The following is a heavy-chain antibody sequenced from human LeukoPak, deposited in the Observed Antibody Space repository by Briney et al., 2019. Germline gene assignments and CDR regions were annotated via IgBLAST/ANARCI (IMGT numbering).Heavy chain of an antibody. CDR1: GGSISSGDYY. Sequence: SQTLSLTCTVSGGSISSGDYYCRWIREPPGKGLEWIGYIYYSGSTYYNPSLKSRVTISVDTSKNQFSLKLSSVTAADTAVYYCAREAGFLRPEYYYGMDVWGQGTTVTVSS. CDR3: AREAGFLRPEYYYGMDV. CDR2: IYYSGST. J-gene: IGHJ6*02. D-gene: IGHD2/OR15-2a*01. V-gene: IGHV4-30-4*08.